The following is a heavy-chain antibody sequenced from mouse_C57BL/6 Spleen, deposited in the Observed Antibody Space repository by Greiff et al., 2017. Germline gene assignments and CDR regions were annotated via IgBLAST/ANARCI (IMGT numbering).Heavy chain of an antibody. CDR2: IDPEDGET. Sequence: VQLQQSGAELVKPGASVKLSYTASGFNIKDYYMHWVKQRTEQGLEWIGRIDPEDGETKYAQKFQGKATITADTSSNTAYLQLSSLTSEDTAVYYCARGEYGNPFAYWGQGTLVTVSA. J-gene: IGHJ3*01. V-gene: IGHV14-2*01. CDR1: GFNIKDYY. D-gene: IGHD2-10*02. CDR3: ARGEYGNPFAY.